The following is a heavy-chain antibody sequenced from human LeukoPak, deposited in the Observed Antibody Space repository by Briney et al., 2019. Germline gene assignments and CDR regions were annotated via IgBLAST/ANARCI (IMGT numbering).Heavy chain of an antibody. D-gene: IGHD2-21*02. CDR1: RYSFTSYG. CDR3: ARISQNTMTALTY. CDR2: ISASTGNP. V-gene: IGHV7-4-1*02. J-gene: IGHJ4*02. Sequence: ASVKVSCKASRYSFTSYGMNWVRQAPGQGLEWMGWISASTGNPTYAQGFTGRFVFSLDTSVSTAYLQITSLKAEDTAMYYCARISQNTMTALTYWGQGTLVTVSS.